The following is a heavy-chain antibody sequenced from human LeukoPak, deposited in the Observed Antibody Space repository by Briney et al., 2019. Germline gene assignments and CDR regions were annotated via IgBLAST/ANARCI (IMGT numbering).Heavy chain of an antibody. CDR1: GGSISSSSYY. J-gene: IGHJ4*02. CDR3: ARQMIVVVAGALDY. D-gene: IGHD2-15*01. Sequence: PSETLSLTCTVSGGSISSSSYYWGWIRQPPGKGLEWIGSIYYSGSTYYNPSLKSRVTISVDTSKNQFSLKLSSVTAADTAVYYCARQMIVVVAGALDYWGQGTLVTVSS. CDR2: IYYSGST. V-gene: IGHV4-39*01.